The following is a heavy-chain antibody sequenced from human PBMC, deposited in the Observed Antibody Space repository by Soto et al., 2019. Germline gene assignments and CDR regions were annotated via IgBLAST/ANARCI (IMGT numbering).Heavy chain of an antibody. D-gene: IGHD3-9*01. J-gene: IGHJ5*02. V-gene: IGHV3-48*01. CDR2: ISSSSNTI. CDR3: ARVNYDILTALNWFDP. CDR1: GFTFSSYS. Sequence: GGSLRLSCAASGFTFSSYSMNWVRQAPGKGLEWISYISSSSNTIYYADSVKGRFTISRDNAKNSLYLQMNSLRAEDTAVYYCARVNYDILTALNWFDPWGQGTLVTVSS.